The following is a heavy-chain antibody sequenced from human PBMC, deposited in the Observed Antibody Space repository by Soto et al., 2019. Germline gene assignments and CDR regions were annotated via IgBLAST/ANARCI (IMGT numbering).Heavy chain of an antibody. V-gene: IGHV3-30*19. CDR3: ARGSAGPQKAPGDY. J-gene: IGHJ4*02. CDR1: GFTFSSYG. CDR2: IWYDGSNK. Sequence: QVQLVESGGGVVQPGRSLRLSCAASGFTFSSYGMHWVRQAPGKGLEWVAVIWYDGSNKYYADSVKGRFTISRDNSKNTLYLQMNSLRAEDTAVYYCARGSAGPQKAPGDYWGQGTLVTVSS.